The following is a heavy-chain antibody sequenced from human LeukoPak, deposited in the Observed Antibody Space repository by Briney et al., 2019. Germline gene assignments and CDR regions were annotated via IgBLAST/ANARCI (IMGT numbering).Heavy chain of an antibody. Sequence: GGSLRLSCAASGFTFSSYEMNWVRQAPGKGLEWVSSISGSGSRLYYADSVKGRFTISRDNAKNSLYLQMNSLRAEDTAVYYCARDSPPGIAAAGEDYYYGMDVWGQGTTVTVSS. CDR2: ISGSGSRL. CDR3: ARDSPPGIAAAGEDYYYGMDV. D-gene: IGHD6-13*01. V-gene: IGHV3-48*03. J-gene: IGHJ6*02. CDR1: GFTFSSYE.